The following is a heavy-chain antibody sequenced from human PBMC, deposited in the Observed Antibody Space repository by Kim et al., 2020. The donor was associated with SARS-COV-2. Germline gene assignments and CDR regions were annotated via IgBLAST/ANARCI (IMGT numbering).Heavy chain of an antibody. V-gene: IGHV6-1*01. D-gene: IGHD3-22*01. CDR3: ARADFLYYYDSSGYLYYFDY. CDR1: GDSVSSNSAA. Sequence: SQTLSLTCAISGDSVSSNSAAWNWIRQSPSRGLEWLGRTYYRSKWYNDYAVSVKSRITINPDTSKNQFSLQLNSVTPEDTAVYYCARADFLYYYDSSGYLYYFDYWGQGTLVTVSS. J-gene: IGHJ4*02. CDR2: TYYRSKWYN.